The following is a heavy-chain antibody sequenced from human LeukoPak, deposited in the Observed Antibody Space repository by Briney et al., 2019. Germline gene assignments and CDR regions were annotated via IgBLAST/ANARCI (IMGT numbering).Heavy chain of an antibody. J-gene: IGHJ5*02. CDR1: GYTFTSYG. V-gene: IGHV1-18*01. CDR2: ISAYNGNT. CDR3: ARGLHSSGWYMWELQSNWFDP. D-gene: IGHD6-19*01. Sequence: ASVKVSCKASGYTFTSYGISWVRQAPGQGLEWMGWISAYNGNTNYAQKLQGRVTMTRNTSISTAYMELSSLRSEDTAVYYCARGLHSSGWYMWELQSNWFDPWGQGTLVTVSS.